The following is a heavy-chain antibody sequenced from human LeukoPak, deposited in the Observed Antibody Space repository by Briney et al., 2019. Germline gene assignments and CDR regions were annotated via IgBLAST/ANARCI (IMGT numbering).Heavy chain of an antibody. J-gene: IGHJ4*02. CDR3: ARHEGSGTYYY. V-gene: IGHV4-59*08. CDR1: GGSISSYY. Sequence: PSETLSLTCTVSGGSISSYYWSWIRQPPGKGLEWIGYIYYDGNTDYNPSLTSRVTMSVDTSKNQFSLKLTSVTPADTAVYYCARHEGSGTYYYWGQGTLVTVSS. D-gene: IGHD3-10*01. CDR2: IYYDGNT.